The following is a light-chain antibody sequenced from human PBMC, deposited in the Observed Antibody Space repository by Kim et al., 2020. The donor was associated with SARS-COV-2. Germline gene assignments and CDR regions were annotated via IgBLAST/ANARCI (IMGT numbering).Light chain of an antibody. J-gene: IGLJ3*02. CDR1: NIGSKS. V-gene: IGLV3-21*04. CDR2: YDS. Sequence: APGKTARMTCGGNNIGSKSGHWYQQKPGQAPVLVIYYDSDRPSGIPERFSGSNSGNTATLTISRVEAGDEADYYCQVWDRSSDHWVFGGGTQLTVL. CDR3: QVWDRSSDHWV.